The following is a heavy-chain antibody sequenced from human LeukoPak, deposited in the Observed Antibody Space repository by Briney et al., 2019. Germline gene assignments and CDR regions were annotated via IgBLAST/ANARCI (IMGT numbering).Heavy chain of an antibody. D-gene: IGHD6-19*01. V-gene: IGHV4-61*02. CDR3: ASEVSSGWYEIDY. CDR1: GGSISSGSYY. J-gene: IGHJ4*02. Sequence: SETLSLTCTVSGGSISSGSYYWSRIRQPAEKGLEWIGRIYTSGSTNYNPSLKSRVTISVDTSKNQFSLKLSSVTAADTAVYYCASEVSSGWYEIDYWGQGTLVTVSS. CDR2: IYTSGST.